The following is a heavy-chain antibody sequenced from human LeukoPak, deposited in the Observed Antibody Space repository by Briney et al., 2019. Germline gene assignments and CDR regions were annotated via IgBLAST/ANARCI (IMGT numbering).Heavy chain of an antibody. CDR2: IYSSGTI. J-gene: IGHJ6*03. CDR1: GGSISSYY. Sequence: PSETLSLTCTVSGGSISSYYWSWIRQPAGKGLEWIGRIYSSGTITYNPSLKSRVTISVDTSKNQFSLKLSSVTAADTAVYYCARWGPMVRGVMINYYYYYMDVWGKGTTVTISS. D-gene: IGHD3-10*01. CDR3: ARWGPMVRGVMINYYYYYMDV. V-gene: IGHV4-4*07.